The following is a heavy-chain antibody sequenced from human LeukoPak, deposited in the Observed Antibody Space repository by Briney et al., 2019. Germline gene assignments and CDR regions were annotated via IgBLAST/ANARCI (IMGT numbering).Heavy chain of an antibody. Sequence: GGSLRLSCAASRFTFDDYGMSWVRQAPGKGLEWVSGINWNGGSTGYADSVKGRFTISRDNAKNSLYLQMNSLRAEDTALYYCAKSYGGNSVGAFGIWGQGTMVTVSS. CDR2: INWNGGST. V-gene: IGHV3-20*04. CDR3: AKSYGGNSVGAFGI. D-gene: IGHD4-23*01. J-gene: IGHJ3*02. CDR1: RFTFDDYG.